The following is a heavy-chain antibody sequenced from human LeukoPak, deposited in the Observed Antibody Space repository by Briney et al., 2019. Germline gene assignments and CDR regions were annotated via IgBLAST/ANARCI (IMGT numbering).Heavy chain of an antibody. CDR2: ISYDGSNK. D-gene: IGHD6-13*01. J-gene: IGHJ4*02. CDR1: GNYW. V-gene: IGHV3-30*18. CDR3: AKTRPLDSSSWSHGDY. Sequence: GGSLRLSCAASGNYWMHWVRQAPGKGLEWVAVISYDGSNKYYADSVKGRFTISRDNSKNTLYLQMNSLRAEDTAVYYCAKTRPLDSSSWSHGDYWGQGTLVTVSS.